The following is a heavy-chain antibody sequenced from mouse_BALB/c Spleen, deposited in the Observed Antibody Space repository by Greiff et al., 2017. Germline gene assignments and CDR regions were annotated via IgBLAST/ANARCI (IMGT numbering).Heavy chain of an antibody. CDR2: IDPENGNT. CDR1: GFNIKDYY. V-gene: IGHV14-1*02. CDR3: ARGDYARFAY. Sequence: EVKLMESGAELVRPGALVKLSCKASGFNIKDYYMHWVKQRPEQGLEWIGWIDPENGNTIYDPKFQGKASITADTSSNTAYLQLSSLTSEDTAVYYCARGDYARFAYWGQGTLVTVSA. J-gene: IGHJ3*01. D-gene: IGHD2-4*01.